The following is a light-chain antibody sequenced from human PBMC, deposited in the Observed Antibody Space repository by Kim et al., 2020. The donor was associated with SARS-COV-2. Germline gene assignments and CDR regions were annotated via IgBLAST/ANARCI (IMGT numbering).Light chain of an antibody. CDR3: QQYGSALT. CDR1: HSVISGR. CDR2: SGS. Sequence: LAPGESATLSCRASHSVISGRLAWYQHKAGQPPRLHMYSGSSRATSIPDRFSGSGSGTDFTRSISRLESEDFAVYYCQQYGSALTFGGGTKVDIK. J-gene: IGKJ4*01. V-gene: IGKV3-20*01.